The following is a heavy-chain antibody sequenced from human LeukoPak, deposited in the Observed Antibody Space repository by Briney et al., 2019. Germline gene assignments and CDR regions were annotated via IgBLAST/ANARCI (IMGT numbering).Heavy chain of an antibody. CDR1: EYTFTGYY. D-gene: IGHD3-10*01. V-gene: IGHV1-2*02. CDR2: INPNSGGT. J-gene: IGHJ5*02. CDR3: AGWFRGVSPRKSNWFDP. Sequence: GASVKVSCKASEYTFTGYYMHWVRQAPGQGLEWMGWINPNSGGTNYAQKFQGRVTMTRDTSISTAYMELSRLRSDDTAVYYCAGWFRGVSPRKSNWFDPWGQGTLVTVSS.